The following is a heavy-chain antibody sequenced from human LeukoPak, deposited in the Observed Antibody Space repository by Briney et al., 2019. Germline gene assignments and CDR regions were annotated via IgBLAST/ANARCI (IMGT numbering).Heavy chain of an antibody. Sequence: SESLSLTCTVSGGSISSHYWSWIRQPPGKGLEWIGYIYYSGSTNYNPSLKSRVTISVDTSKNQFSLKLSSVTAADTAVYYCARDYYDSSGYYWSDYWGQGTLVTVSS. CDR3: ARDYYDSSGYYWSDY. CDR2: IYYSGST. J-gene: IGHJ4*02. D-gene: IGHD3-22*01. CDR1: GGSISSHY. V-gene: IGHV4-59*11.